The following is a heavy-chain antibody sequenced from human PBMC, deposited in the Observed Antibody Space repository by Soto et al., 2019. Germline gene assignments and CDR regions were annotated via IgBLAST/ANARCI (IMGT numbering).Heavy chain of an antibody. J-gene: IGHJ5*02. CDR2: IYFSGVA. CDR1: GASITDSY. Sequence: SETLSLTCTVSGASITDSYWSWIRQTPEKGLEWIGYIYFSGVATYNPSLKSRATMSRDTSKNEFSLKLTSVTAADTAIYYCAEDGPGYAVRGSAFGLKRSSDP. V-gene: IGHV4-59*01. CDR3: AEDGPGYAVRGSAFGLKRSSDP. D-gene: IGHD2-2*01.